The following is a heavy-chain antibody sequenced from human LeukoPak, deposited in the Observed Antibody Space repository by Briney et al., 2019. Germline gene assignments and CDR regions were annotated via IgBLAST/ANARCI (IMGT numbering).Heavy chain of an antibody. J-gene: IGHJ4*02. D-gene: IGHD6-13*01. CDR1: GFTFSSYE. V-gene: IGHV3-48*03. CDR3: ARDHRASSSWYYFDY. CDR2: ISSSGSTI. Sequence: PGGSLRRSCTASGFTFSSYEMNWVRQAPGKGLEWVSYISSSGSTIYYADSVKGRFTISRDNAKNSLYLQMNSLRAEDTAVYYCARDHRASSSWYYFDYWGQGTLVTVSS.